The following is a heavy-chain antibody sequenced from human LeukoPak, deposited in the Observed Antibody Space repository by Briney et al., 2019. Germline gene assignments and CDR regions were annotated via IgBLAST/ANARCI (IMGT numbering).Heavy chain of an antibody. Sequence: ASVKVSCKASGYRFTGYYMHWVRQAPGQGLEWMGWINPTSGGTKYARKFQGRVTMTRDSSISTAYMELNRLRYDDTAVYYCARALLSTSSSPLDYWGQGTLVTVSS. J-gene: IGHJ4*02. D-gene: IGHD2-2*01. V-gene: IGHV1-2*02. CDR1: GYRFTGYY. CDR3: ARALLSTSSSPLDY. CDR2: INPTSGGT.